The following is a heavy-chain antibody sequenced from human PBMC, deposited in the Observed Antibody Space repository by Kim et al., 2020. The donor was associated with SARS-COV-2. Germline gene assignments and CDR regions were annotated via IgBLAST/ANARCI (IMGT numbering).Heavy chain of an antibody. J-gene: IGHJ5*02. Sequence: SETLFLTCTVSGGSISSYYWSWIRQPPGKGLEWIGYIYYSGSTNYNPSLKSRVTISVDTSKNQFSLKLSSVTAADTAVYYCARGYDSHPFDPWGQGTLVT. CDR1: GGSISSYY. D-gene: IGHD3-22*01. V-gene: IGHV4-59*01. CDR2: IYYSGST. CDR3: ARGYDSHPFDP.